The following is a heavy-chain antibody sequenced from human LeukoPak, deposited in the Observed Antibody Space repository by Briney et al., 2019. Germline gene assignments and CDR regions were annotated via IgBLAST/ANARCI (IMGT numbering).Heavy chain of an antibody. CDR2: ISESGST. J-gene: IGHJ6*03. CDR1: GGSITSYY. D-gene: IGHD3-10*01. V-gene: IGHV4-59*12. CDR3: ARDSFAGGYYYYLDV. Sequence: SQTLSLTCTVSGGSITSYYWSWIRQPPGKGLEWIGYISESGSTNSNPSLKSRVTISVDTSKNQFSLKLTSVTAADTAVYYCARDSFAGGYYYYLDVWGKGTTVTVSS.